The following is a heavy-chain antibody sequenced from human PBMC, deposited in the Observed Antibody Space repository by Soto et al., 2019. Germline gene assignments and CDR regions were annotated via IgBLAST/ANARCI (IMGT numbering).Heavy chain of an antibody. D-gene: IGHD3-9*01. CDR3: ARERVSGYYNVIGY. J-gene: IGHJ4*02. CDR1: GFTFSSYS. CDR2: LSYDVNNK. V-gene: IGHV3-30-3*01. Sequence: SGFTFSSYSMHWVRQAPGKGLEWVAVLSYDVNNKFYADSVKGRFTISRDNSKNTLYLQMNSLRAEDTAVYYCARERVSGYYNVIGYWGQGTLVTVSS.